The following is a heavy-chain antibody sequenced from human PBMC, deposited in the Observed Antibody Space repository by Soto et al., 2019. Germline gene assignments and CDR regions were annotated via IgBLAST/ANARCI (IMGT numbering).Heavy chain of an antibody. Sequence: QVQLVASGGGVVQPGRSLRLSCAASGFTFSSYAMHWVRQAPGKGLEWVAVISYDGSNKYQADSVKGRFTISRDNSKNTLYLQMNSLRAEDTAVYYCARAGMGRYCSGGSCYLEGYYGMDGWGQGTTVTVSS. V-gene: IGHV3-30-3*01. J-gene: IGHJ6*02. D-gene: IGHD2-15*01. CDR2: ISYDGSNK. CDR1: GFTFSSYA. CDR3: ARAGMGRYCSGGSCYLEGYYGMDG.